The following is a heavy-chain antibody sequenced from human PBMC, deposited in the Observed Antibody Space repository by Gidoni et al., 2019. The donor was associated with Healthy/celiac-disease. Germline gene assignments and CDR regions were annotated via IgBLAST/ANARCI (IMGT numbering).Heavy chain of an antibody. CDR3: TTGISGYEPGAKVSDYYYMDV. Sequence: EVQLVESGGGLVKPGGSLRLSCAASGFTFSNAWMSWVRQAPGKGLEWVGRIKSKTDGGTTDYAAAVKGRFTISRDDSKNTLYLQMNSLKTEDTAVYYCTTGISGYEPGAKVSDYYYMDVWGEGTTVTVSS. V-gene: IGHV3-15*01. J-gene: IGHJ6*03. D-gene: IGHD5-12*01. CDR2: IKSKTDGGTT. CDR1: GFTFSNAW.